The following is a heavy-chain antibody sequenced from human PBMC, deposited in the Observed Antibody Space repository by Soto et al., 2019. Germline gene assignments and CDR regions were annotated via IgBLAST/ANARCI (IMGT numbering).Heavy chain of an antibody. D-gene: IGHD3-10*01. CDR2: ITNTGGST. Sequence: GGSLRLSCAASGFTFSSHAVSWVRQAPGKGLECVSSITNTGGSTYYADSVKGRFTISRDNSKNSVYLQMNSLRAEDTAFFYCAKAGYGSGSYYTLSFDYWGQGSLVTVSS. J-gene: IGHJ4*02. CDR3: AKAGYGSGSYYTLSFDY. V-gene: IGHV3-23*01. CDR1: GFTFSSHA.